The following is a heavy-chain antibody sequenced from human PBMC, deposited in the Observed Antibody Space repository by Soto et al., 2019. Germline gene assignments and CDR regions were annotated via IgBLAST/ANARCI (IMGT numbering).Heavy chain of an antibody. CDR3: LWSSYGMDV. CDR2: MNHNSGNT. J-gene: IGHJ6*02. D-gene: IGHD3-16*01. CDR1: GYTFTSYD. V-gene: IGHV1-8*01. Sequence: QVQLVQSGAEVKKPGASVKVSCKASGYTFTSYDINWVRQATGQGLEWMGWMNHNSGNTGYAQKFQVKVTMTRNTSISKSYMVLGGLGSEDRAVYYCLWSSYGMDVWGQGTTVTVSS.